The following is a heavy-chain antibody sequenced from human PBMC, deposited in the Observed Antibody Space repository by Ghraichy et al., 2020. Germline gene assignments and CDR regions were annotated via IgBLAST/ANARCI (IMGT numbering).Heavy chain of an antibody. CDR2: IYYSGST. J-gene: IGHJ4*02. CDR3: ARPPAGTIPSGSYYSSDYYFDY. CDR1: GGSISSSSYY. Sequence: SETLSLTCTVSGGSISSSSYYWGWIRQPPGKGLEWIGSIYYSGSTYYNPSLKSRVTISVDTSKNQFSLKLSSVTAADTAVYYCARPPAGTIPSGSYYSSDYYFDYWGQGTLVTVSS. V-gene: IGHV4-39*01. D-gene: IGHD1-26*01.